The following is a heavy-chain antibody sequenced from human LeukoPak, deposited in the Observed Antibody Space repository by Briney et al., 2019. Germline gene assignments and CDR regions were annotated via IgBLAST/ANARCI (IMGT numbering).Heavy chain of an antibody. CDR3: ARMKAVYSSSWYNPGTKYYFDY. Sequence: PSQTLSLTCTVSGGSISSGGYYWSWIRQHPGKGLEWIGYIYYSGSTNYNPSLKSRVTISVDTSKNQFSLKLSSVTAADTAVYYCARMKAVYSSSWYNPGTKYYFDYWGQGTLVTVSS. J-gene: IGHJ4*02. D-gene: IGHD6-13*01. CDR2: IYYSGST. V-gene: IGHV4-31*03. CDR1: GGSISSGGYY.